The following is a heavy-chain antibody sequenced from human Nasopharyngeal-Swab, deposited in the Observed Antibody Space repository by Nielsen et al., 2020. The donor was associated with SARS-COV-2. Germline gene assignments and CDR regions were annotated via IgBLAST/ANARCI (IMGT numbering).Heavy chain of an antibody. CDR3: ARGLSGIVPSPILGLGPYYSYYYMDV. V-gene: IGHV4-34*01. J-gene: IGHJ6*03. Sequence: WIRQPPGKGLEWIAEINNSGSTNYNPTLKRRVTTSVDTSKNQTSLKLSTVTAADTAVYYCARGLSGIVPSPILGLGPYYSYYYMDVWGKGTTVTVSS. CDR2: INNSGST. D-gene: IGHD2-2*01.